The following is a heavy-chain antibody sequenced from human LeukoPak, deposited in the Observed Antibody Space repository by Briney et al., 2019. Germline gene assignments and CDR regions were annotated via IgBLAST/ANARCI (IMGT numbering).Heavy chain of an antibody. V-gene: IGHV3-7*01. D-gene: IGHD2-8*01. CDR2: IKQDGSEI. CDR1: GFTFSRNW. Sequence: GGSLRLSCAASGFTFSRNWMSWVRQAPGKGLEWVANIKQDGSEIYYVDSVKGRFTISRDNAKNSLFLQMNSLRAEDTAVYYCARDRGGGYCTNGVCPLYWGQGTLVTVSS. J-gene: IGHJ4*02. CDR3: ARDRGGGYCTNGVCPLY.